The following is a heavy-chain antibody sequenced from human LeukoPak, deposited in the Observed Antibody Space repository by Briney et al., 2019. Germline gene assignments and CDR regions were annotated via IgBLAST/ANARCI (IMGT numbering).Heavy chain of an antibody. CDR2: IQQDGSEK. V-gene: IGHV3-7*01. CDR3: AKVPKLPSISMIRGVRVPYYMDV. CDR1: GFTFSNYW. J-gene: IGHJ6*03. D-gene: IGHD3-10*01. Sequence: GGSLRLSCVVSGFTFSNYWMTWVRQATGKGLEWVANIQQDGSEKYYVDSVKGRFTISRDNSKNTLYLQMNSLRAEDTAVYYCAKVPKLPSISMIRGVRVPYYMDVWGKGTTVTISS.